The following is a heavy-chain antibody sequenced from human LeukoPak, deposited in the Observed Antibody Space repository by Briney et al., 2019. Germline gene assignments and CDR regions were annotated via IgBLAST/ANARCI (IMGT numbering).Heavy chain of an antibody. CDR2: MNPNSGNT. V-gene: IGHV1-8*01. J-gene: IGHJ4*02. CDR3: ARDGYESY. CDR1: GYTFTSYD. Sequence: ASVKVSCKASGYTFTSYDINWVRQATGQGLEWMGWMNPNSGNTGYAQKFQGRVTITADESTSTAYMELSSLRSEDTAVYYCARDGYESYWGQGTLVTVSS. D-gene: IGHD5-12*01.